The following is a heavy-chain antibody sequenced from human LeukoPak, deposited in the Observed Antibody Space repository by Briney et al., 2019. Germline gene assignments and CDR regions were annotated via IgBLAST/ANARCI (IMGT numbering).Heavy chain of an antibody. Sequence: TGGSLRPSCAASGFTFSSYAMSWVRQAPGKGLEWVSAISGSGGSTYYADSVKGRFTISRDNSKNTLYLQMNSLRAEDTAVYYCAKAEFYDLWSGYYSDYWGQGTLVTVSS. V-gene: IGHV3-23*01. J-gene: IGHJ4*02. CDR2: ISGSGGST. CDR1: GFTFSSYA. CDR3: AKAEFYDLWSGYYSDY. D-gene: IGHD3-3*01.